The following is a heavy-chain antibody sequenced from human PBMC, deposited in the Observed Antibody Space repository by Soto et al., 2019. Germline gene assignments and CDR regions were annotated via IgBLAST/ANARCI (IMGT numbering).Heavy chain of an antibody. J-gene: IGHJ4*02. CDR1: GGTFGSHS. CDR3: ALESAY. V-gene: IGHV1-69*02. Sequence: QVQLVQSGAEVKKPGSWVKISCKASGGTFGSHSISWVRQAPGQGLEWMGRIIPVVGIVNYAPRFQARVTITADKSTSTAYMDLSSLIFEDTAVYYCALESAYWGQGTLVTVSS. CDR2: IIPVVGIV.